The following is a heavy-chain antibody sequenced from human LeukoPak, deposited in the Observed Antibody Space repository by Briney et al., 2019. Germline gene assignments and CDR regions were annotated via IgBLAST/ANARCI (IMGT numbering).Heavy chain of an antibody. J-gene: IGHJ6*02. V-gene: IGHV1-69*13. CDR2: IIPIFGTA. CDR1: GGTFSSYA. D-gene: IGHD5-18*01. CDR3: ARAHRGYSYGYYYYYYGMDV. Sequence: ASVEVSCKASGGTFSSYAISWVRQAPGQGLEWMGGIIPIFGTANYAQKFQGRVTITADESTSTAYMELSSPRSEDTAVYYCARAHRGYSYGYYYYYYGMDVWGQGTTVTVSS.